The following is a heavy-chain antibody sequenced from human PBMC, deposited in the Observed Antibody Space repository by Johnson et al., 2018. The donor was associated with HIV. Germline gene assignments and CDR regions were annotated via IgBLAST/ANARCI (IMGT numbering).Heavy chain of an antibody. D-gene: IGHD3-22*01. V-gene: IGHV3-30*02. Sequence: QVQLVESGGGVVQPGGSLRLSCAASGFTFSSYGMHWVRQAPGKGLEWVAFRRYDGNEKYYADSVKGRFTISRDNSKNTLYRQMNSLRAEDTAVYYCARGGYYYDSSGYIGVDAFDIWGQGTMVTVSS. CDR1: GFTFSSYG. J-gene: IGHJ3*02. CDR3: ARGGYYYDSSGYIGVDAFDI. CDR2: RRYDGNEK.